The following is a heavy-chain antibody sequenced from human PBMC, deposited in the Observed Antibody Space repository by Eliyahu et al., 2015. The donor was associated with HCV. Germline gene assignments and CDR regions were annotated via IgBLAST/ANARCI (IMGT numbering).Heavy chain of an antibody. D-gene: IGHD3-16*01. CDR1: GYXLTELS. J-gene: IGHJ5*02. V-gene: IGHV1-24*01. CDR3: ATRAGGLGWFDP. CDR2: FDPEDGET. Sequence: QVQLVQSGAEVKKPGASVXVSCKVSGYXLTELSMHWVRQAPGKGLEGMGGFDPEDGETIYAQKFQGRVTMTEDTSTDTAYMELSSLRSEDTAVYYCATRAGGLGWFDPWGQGTLVTVSS.